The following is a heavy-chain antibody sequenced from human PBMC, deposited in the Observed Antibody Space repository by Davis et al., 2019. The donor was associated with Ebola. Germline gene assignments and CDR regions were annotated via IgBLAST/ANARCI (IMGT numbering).Heavy chain of an antibody. J-gene: IGHJ4*02. V-gene: IGHV4-59*01. CDR3: ARVRGSGSLLPSFAFDY. CDR1: GFTFGDYA. Sequence: GSLRLSCEASGFTFGDYAMHWVRQPPGKGLEWIGYIYYSAIPTYNPSLKSRVTISIDTSKKHYSLELTSVTAADRALYYCARVRGSGSLLPSFAFDYWGQGALVSVSS. CDR2: IYYSAIP. D-gene: IGHD1-26*01.